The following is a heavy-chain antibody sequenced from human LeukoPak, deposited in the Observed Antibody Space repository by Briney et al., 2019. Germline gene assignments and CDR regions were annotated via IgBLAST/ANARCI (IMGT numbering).Heavy chain of an antibody. CDR1: GGTFSSYA. CDR2: IIPIFGTA. D-gene: IGHD1-26*01. V-gene: IGHV1-69*01. CDR3: ARGPPGIVGANSLFDY. Sequence: SVKVSCKASGGTFSSYAISWVRQAPGQGLEWMGGIIPIFGTANYAQKFQGRVTITADESTSTAYMELSSLRSEDTAAYYCARGPPGIVGANSLFDYWGQGTLVTVSS. J-gene: IGHJ4*02.